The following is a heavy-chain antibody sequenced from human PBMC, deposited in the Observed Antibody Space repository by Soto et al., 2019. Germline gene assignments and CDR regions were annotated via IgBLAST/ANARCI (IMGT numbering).Heavy chain of an antibody. Sequence: QVQLVQSGAEVKKPGASVKVSCKASGYTFTSYYMHWVRQAPGQGLEWMGIINPSAGSTNYAQKFQGRVTMTRDTSTSTVYMELSSLRSEDTALYYCARARTGDFDYWGHGTLVTVSS. V-gene: IGHV1-46*01. J-gene: IGHJ4*01. CDR3: ARARTGDFDY. D-gene: IGHD7-27*01. CDR2: INPSAGST. CDR1: GYTFTSYY.